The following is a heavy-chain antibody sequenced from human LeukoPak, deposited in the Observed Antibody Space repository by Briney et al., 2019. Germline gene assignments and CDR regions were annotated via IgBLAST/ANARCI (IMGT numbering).Heavy chain of an antibody. D-gene: IGHD3-10*01. Sequence: PGGSLRLSCAASGFTFSSYAMSWVRQAPGKGLEWVSAISGSGGSTYYADSVKGRFTISRDNSKNTLYLQMNSLRAEDTAVYYCANKIPGWTLLWFGELPSYFDYWGQGTLVTVSS. CDR3: ANKIPGWTLLWFGELPSYFDY. V-gene: IGHV3-23*01. CDR1: GFTFSSYA. J-gene: IGHJ4*02. CDR2: ISGSGGST.